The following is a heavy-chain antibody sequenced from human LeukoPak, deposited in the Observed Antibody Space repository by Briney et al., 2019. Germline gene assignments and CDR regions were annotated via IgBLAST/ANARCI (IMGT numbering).Heavy chain of an antibody. D-gene: IGHD2-2*01. Sequence: GGSLRLSCAASGFTFSSYSMNWVRQAPGKGLEWVSVISGSGANAYHIDSVKGRFTISRDNAKNSLYLQMNSLRAEDTAVYYCARVRPAVTPQGYYYMDVWGKGTTVTVSS. CDR1: GFTFSSYS. J-gene: IGHJ6*03. CDR3: ARVRPAVTPQGYYYMDV. V-gene: IGHV3-21*01. CDR2: ISGSGANA.